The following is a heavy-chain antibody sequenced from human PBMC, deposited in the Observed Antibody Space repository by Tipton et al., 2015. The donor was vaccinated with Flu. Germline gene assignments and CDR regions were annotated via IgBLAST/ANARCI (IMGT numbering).Heavy chain of an antibody. V-gene: IGHV3-66*02. D-gene: IGHD4-11*01. Sequence: SLRLSCAASGFTVSSKYMSWVRQAPGKGLEWVSDIYSGGSTYYADSVKGRFTISRDNSKNTLYLQMNSLRAEDTAVYYCARRDYSNYVSEPKNWFDPWGQGTLVTVSS. CDR3: ARRDYSNYVSEPKNWFDP. J-gene: IGHJ5*02. CDR1: GFTVSSKY. CDR2: IYSGGST.